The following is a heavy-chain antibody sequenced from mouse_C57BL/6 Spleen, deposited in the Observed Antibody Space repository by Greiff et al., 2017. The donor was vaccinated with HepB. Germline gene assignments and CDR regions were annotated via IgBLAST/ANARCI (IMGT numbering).Heavy chain of an antibody. CDR1: GFTFTDYY. J-gene: IGHJ2*01. CDR3: ARYEGYDAHFDY. D-gene: IGHD2-2*01. V-gene: IGHV7-3*01. Sequence: EVQGVESGGGLVQPGGSLSLSCAASGFTFTDYYMSWVRQPPGKALEWLGFIRNKANGYTTEYSASVKGRFTISRDNSQSILYLQMNALRAEDSATYYCARYEGYDAHFDYWGQGTTLTVSS. CDR2: IRNKANGYTT.